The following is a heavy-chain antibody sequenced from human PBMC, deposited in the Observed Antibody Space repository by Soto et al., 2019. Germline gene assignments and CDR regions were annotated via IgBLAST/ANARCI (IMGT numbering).Heavy chain of an antibody. J-gene: IGHJ4*02. V-gene: IGHV3-30*18. CDR1: GFTFSSYG. D-gene: IGHD3-22*01. CDR2: ISYDGSNK. Sequence: GSLRLSCAASGFTFSSYGMHWVRQAPGKGLEWVAVISYDGSNKYYADSVKGRFTISRDNSKNTLYLQMNSLRAEDTAVYYCAKDHDYYDSSGYYPMGYWGQGTLVTVSS. CDR3: AKDHDYYDSSGYYPMGY.